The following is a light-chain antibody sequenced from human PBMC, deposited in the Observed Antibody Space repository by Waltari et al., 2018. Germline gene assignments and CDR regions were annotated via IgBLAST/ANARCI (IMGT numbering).Light chain of an antibody. CDR3: HQRSPWPWT. Sequence: EIVLTQSPATRSLSPGDRATLSCRASQSVSTFLAWYQQKPGPSPRLLIYDVSHRATGTPARFGGSGSGTYFTLTVSTLAPEDFAVYYCHQRSPWPWTFGQGTKVEIK. J-gene: IGKJ1*01. CDR1: QSVSTF. V-gene: IGKV3-11*01. CDR2: DVS.